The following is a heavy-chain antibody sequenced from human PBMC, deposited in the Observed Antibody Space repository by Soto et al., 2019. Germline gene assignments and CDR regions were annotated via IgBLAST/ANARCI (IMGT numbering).Heavy chain of an antibody. CDR3: AREMDSWLPEGDYYYYGMDV. D-gene: IGHD3-22*01. Sequence: QVQLVQSGAEVKKPGSSVKVSCKASGGTFSSYAISWVRQAPGQGLEWMGGIIPIFGTANYAQKFQGRVTITAEKSTSTAYMELSSLRSEDTAVYYCAREMDSWLPEGDYYYYGMDVWGQGTTVTVSS. V-gene: IGHV1-69*06. CDR2: IIPIFGTA. J-gene: IGHJ6*02. CDR1: GGTFSSYA.